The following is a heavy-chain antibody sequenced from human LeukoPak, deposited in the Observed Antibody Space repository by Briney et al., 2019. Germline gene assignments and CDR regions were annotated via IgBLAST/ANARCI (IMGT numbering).Heavy chain of an antibody. CDR1: GWSFSGYS. V-gene: IGHV4-34*01. D-gene: IGHD2-2*02. Sequence: PSETLSLTCAVYGWSFSGYSWSWVRQPPGKGLEWIGEINHSGSTNYNPSLKSRVTISVDTSKNQFSLKLSSVTAADTAVYYCARAVVPAAKPYYYYYMDVWGKGTTVTVSS. CDR2: INHSGST. CDR3: ARAVVPAAKPYYYYYMDV. J-gene: IGHJ6*03.